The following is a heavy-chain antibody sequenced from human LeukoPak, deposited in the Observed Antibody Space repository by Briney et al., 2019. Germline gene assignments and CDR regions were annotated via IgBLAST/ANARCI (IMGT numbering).Heavy chain of an antibody. V-gene: IGHV4-59*01. CDR1: GGSISSYY. CDR2: IYYSGSA. D-gene: IGHD2-15*01. J-gene: IGHJ3*02. CDR3: AREMCSGGSCYSYDAFDI. Sequence: SETLSLTCTVSGGSISSYYWSWLRQPPGKGLEWIGYIYYSGSANYNPSLKSRVTISVDTSKNQFSLKLSSVTAADTAVYYSAREMCSGGSCYSYDAFDIWGQGTMVTVSS.